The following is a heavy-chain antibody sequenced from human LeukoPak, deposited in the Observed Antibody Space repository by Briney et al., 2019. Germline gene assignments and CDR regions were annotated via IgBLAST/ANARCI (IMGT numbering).Heavy chain of an antibody. CDR3: ARGSGWAVADY. D-gene: IGHD6-19*01. V-gene: IGHV1-18*01. J-gene: IGHJ4*02. Sequence: GASVKVSCKASDYTFTNYAISWVRQAPGQGLEWMGWISAYNGNTNYAQKLQGRVTMTTDTSTNTAYMELRSLRSDATAVYYCARGSGWAVADYWGQGTLVTVSS. CDR1: DYTFTNYA. CDR2: ISAYNGNT.